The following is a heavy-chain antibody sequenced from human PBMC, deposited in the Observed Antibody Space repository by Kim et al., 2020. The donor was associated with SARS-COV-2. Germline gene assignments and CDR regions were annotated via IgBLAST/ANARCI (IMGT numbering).Heavy chain of an antibody. Sequence: VGSLRLSCAASGFTFSSYGIHWVRQAPGKGLEWVAVISYDGSNQNYADSVKGRFTISRDNSKNTLYLQMNSLRAEDTALYYCAKDTYYHDSSGYYIFDYWGQGTLVTVSS. D-gene: IGHD3-22*01. CDR3: AKDTYYHDSSGYYIFDY. CDR2: ISYDGSNQ. V-gene: IGHV3-30*18. CDR1: GFTFSSYG. J-gene: IGHJ4*02.